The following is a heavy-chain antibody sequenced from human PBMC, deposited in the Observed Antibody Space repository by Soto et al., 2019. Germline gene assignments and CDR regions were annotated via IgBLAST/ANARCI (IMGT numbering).Heavy chain of an antibody. CDR1: GFSLSPSEVG. J-gene: IGHJ4*02. Sequence: QISLKESGPTLVKPTQTLTLTCTFSGFSLSPSEVGVGWIRQPPGKALEWLALIYWDDDKHYSPSLKSRLTITKDTSKNQVVLPMTNMDPVDTATYYCAHIGDGYNYDYWGQGTLVTVSS. CDR3: AHIGDGYNYDY. CDR2: IYWDDDK. V-gene: IGHV2-5*02. D-gene: IGHD5-12*01.